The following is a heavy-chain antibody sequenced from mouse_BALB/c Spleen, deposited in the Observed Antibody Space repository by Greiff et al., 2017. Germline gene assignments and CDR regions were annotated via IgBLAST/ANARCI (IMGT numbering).Heavy chain of an antibody. V-gene: IGHV1S56*01. D-gene: IGHD2-4*01. CDR1: GYTFTSYY. CDR3: ARQYDYDGIDYAMDY. J-gene: IGHJ4*01. Sequence: QVQLQQSGPELVKPGASVRISCKASGYTFTSYYIHWVKQRPGQGLEWIGWIYPGNVNTKYNEKFKGKATLTADKSSSTAYMQLSSLTSEDSAVYFCARQYDYDGIDYAMDYWGQGTSVTVSS. CDR2: IYPGNVNT.